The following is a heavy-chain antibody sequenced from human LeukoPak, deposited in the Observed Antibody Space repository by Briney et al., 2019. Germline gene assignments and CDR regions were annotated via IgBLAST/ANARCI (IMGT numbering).Heavy chain of an antibody. J-gene: IGHJ4*02. V-gene: IGHV4-59*08. Sequence: PSETLSLTCTVSGGSISSYYWSWIRQPPGKGLEWIGHIYYSGSTNYNPSLKSRVTISVDTSKNQFSLKLSSVTAADTAVYYCARQLGDYYDSSGYLLDYWGQGTLVTVSS. CDR3: ARQLGDYYDSSGYLLDY. D-gene: IGHD3-22*01. CDR1: GGSISSYY. CDR2: IYYSGST.